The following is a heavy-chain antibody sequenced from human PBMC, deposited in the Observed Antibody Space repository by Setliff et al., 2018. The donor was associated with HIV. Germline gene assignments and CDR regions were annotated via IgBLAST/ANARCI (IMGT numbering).Heavy chain of an antibody. Sequence: GGSLRLSCAASGITFNTYAMHWVRQAPGKGLEWVAVISYDGSNKYYADSVKGRFTISRDNSKNTLYLQMNSLRAEDTAVYYCAREYYDFWSGYYYYYYMDVWGKGTTVTVSS. D-gene: IGHD3-3*01. CDR2: ISYDGSNK. J-gene: IGHJ6*03. CDR3: AREYYDFWSGYYYYYYMDV. V-gene: IGHV3-30*04. CDR1: GITFNTYA.